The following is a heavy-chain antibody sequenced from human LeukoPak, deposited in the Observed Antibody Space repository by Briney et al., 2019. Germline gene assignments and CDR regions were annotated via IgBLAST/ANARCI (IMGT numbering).Heavy chain of an antibody. CDR1: GGSFSGYY. CDR2: INHSGST. D-gene: IGHD3-22*01. V-gene: IGHV4-34*01. Sequence: PSETLSLTCAVYGGSFSGYYWSWIRQPPGKGLEWIGEINHSGSTNYNPSLKSRVTISVDTSKNQFSLKLSSVTAADTAVYYCARGYYSEYFQHWGQGTLVTVSS. CDR3: ARGYYSEYFQH. J-gene: IGHJ1*01.